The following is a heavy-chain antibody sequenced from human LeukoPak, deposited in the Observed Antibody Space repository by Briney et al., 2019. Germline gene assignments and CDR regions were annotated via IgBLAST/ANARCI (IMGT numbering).Heavy chain of an antibody. CDR1: GFTFSSYG. D-gene: IGHD3-16*01. J-gene: IGHJ4*02. CDR2: IWYDGSNK. V-gene: IGHV3-33*01. CDR3: ARGPSGGPTPYYFDY. Sequence: GGSLRLSCAASGFTFSSYGMHWVRQAPGKGLEWVAVIWYDGSNKYYADSVKGRFTISRDNSKNTLYLQMNSLRAEDTAVYYCARGPSGGPTPYYFDYWGQGTLVTVSS.